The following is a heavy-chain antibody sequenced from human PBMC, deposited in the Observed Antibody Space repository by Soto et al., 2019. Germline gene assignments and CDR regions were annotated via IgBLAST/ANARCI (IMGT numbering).Heavy chain of an antibody. D-gene: IGHD6-13*01. CDR1: GFTFSSYG. V-gene: IGHV3-33*01. CDR3: ARDEQQLVPGAFDY. CDR2: IWYDGSNK. Sequence: GGSLRLSCAASGFTFSSYGMHWVRQAPGKGLEWVAVIWYDGSNKYYADSVKGRFTISRDNSKNTLYLQMNSLRAEDTAVYYCARDEQQLVPGAFDYRGQGTLVTVSP. J-gene: IGHJ4*02.